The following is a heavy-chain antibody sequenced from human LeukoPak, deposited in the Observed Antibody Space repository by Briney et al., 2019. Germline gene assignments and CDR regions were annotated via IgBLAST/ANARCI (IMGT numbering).Heavy chain of an antibody. D-gene: IGHD6-19*01. CDR1: GFTFSSYA. Sequence: GGSLRLSCAATGFTFSSYAMTWVRQAPGKGLEWVSAIGGSTYYADSVKGRFTISRDNSENTLYLQMNSLKAEDTAVYYCAKQYSGGWYYFDYWGQGTLVTVSS. V-gene: IGHV3-23*01. CDR2: IGGST. J-gene: IGHJ4*02. CDR3: AKQYSGGWYYFDY.